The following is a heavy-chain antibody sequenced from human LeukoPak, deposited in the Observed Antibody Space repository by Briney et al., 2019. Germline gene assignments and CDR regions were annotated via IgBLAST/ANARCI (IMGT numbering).Heavy chain of an antibody. V-gene: IGHV4-4*07. D-gene: IGHD1-26*01. Sequence: SETLSLTCTVSGGSISSYYWSWIRQPPGKGLEWIGRIYTSGSTSYDPSLKSRVTMSVDTSKNQLSLKVSSVTAADTAVYYCARSGGSGTYYDGTSDYWGQGTLVTVSS. CDR3: ARSGGSGTYYDGTSDY. CDR2: IYTSGST. J-gene: IGHJ4*02. CDR1: GGSISSYY.